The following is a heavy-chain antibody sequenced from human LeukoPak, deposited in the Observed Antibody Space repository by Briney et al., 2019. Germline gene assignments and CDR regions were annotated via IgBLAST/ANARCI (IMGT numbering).Heavy chain of an antibody. D-gene: IGHD3-3*01. V-gene: IGHV3-21*01. CDR1: GFTFSSYS. CDR3: ASSYDFWSGYEYYFDY. J-gene: IGHJ4*02. Sequence: PGGSLRLSCAASGFTFSSYSMNWVRQAPGKGLEWASSISSSSSYIYYADSVKGRFTISRDNAKNSLYLQMNSLRAEDTAVYYCASSYDFWSGYEYYFDYWGQGTLVTVSS. CDR2: ISSSSSYI.